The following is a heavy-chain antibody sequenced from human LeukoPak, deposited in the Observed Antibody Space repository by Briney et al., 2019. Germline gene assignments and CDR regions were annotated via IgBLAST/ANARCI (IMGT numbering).Heavy chain of an antibody. CDR2: ISAYNGNT. D-gene: IGHD5-18*01. V-gene: IGHV1-18*01. CDR3: ARGGDSYGYNNWFDP. Sequence: GASVKVSCKASGYTFTSYGISWVRQAPGQGLEWMGWISAYNGNTNYAQKLQGRVTMTTDTSTSTAYMELRSLRSDDTAVYYCARGGDSYGYNNWFDPWGQGTLVTVSS. J-gene: IGHJ5*02. CDR1: GYTFTSYG.